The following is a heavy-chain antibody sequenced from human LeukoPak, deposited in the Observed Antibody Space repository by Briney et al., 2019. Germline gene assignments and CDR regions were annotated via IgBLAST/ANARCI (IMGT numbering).Heavy chain of an antibody. CDR2: IYSGGST. V-gene: IGHV3-53*01. D-gene: IGHD3-10*01. CDR3: ARGQPTYYYGSGSYYFDY. J-gene: IGHJ4*02. Sequence: GSLRLSCAASGFTVSSNYMSWVRQAPGKGLEWVSVIYSGGSTYYADSVKGRFTISRDNSKNTLYLQMNSLRAEDTAVYYCARGQPTYYYGSGSYYFDYWGQGTLVTVSS. CDR1: GFTVSSNY.